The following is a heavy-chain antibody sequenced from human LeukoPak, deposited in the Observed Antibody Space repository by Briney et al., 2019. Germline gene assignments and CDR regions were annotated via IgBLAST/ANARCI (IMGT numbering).Heavy chain of an antibody. CDR3: ASALSRCGDDCWFDP. Sequence: ASVKVSCKASGYTFTGYYMHWVRQAPGQGLEWMGIINPSGGSTSYAQKFQGRVTMTRDTSTSTVYMELSSLRSEDTAVYYCASALSRCGDDCWFDPWGQGTLVTVSS. CDR1: GYTFTGYY. D-gene: IGHD2-21*02. V-gene: IGHV1-46*01. CDR2: INPSGGST. J-gene: IGHJ5*02.